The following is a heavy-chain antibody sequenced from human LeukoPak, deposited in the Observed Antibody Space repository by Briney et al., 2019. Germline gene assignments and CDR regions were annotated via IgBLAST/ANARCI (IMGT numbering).Heavy chain of an antibody. CDR1: GYSISSGYY. CDR2: IYHSGST. V-gene: IGHV4-38-2*02. Sequence: KASETLSLTCTVSGYSISSGYYWGWIRPPPGKGLEWIGSIYHSGSTYYNPSLKSRVTISVDTSKNQFSLKLSSVTAADTAVYYCARPNYGGIPYYFDYWGQGTLVTVSS. CDR3: ARPNYGGIPYYFDY. J-gene: IGHJ4*02. D-gene: IGHD4-23*01.